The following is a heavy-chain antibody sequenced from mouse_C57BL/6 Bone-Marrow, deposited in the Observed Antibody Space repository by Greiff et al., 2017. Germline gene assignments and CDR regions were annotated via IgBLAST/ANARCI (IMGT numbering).Heavy chain of an antibody. V-gene: IGHV1-69*01. CDR2: IDPSDSYT. D-gene: IGHD2-4*01. CDR1: GYTFTSYW. Sequence: QVQLKQPGAELVMPGASVKLSCKASGYTFTSYWMHWVKQRPGQGLEWIGEIDPSDSYTNYNQKFKGKSTLTVDKSSSTAYMQLSSLTSEDSAVYYCAAYEYDAYWGQGTLVTVSA. J-gene: IGHJ3*01. CDR3: AAYEYDAY.